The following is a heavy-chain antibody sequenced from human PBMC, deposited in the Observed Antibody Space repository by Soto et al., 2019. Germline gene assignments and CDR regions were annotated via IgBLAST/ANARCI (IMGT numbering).Heavy chain of an antibody. CDR2: TYYRSKWYN. Sequence: SQTLSLTCAISGDSVSSNSAAWNWIRQSPSRGLEWLGRTYYRSKWYNDYAVSVKSRITINPDTSKNQFSLQLNSVTPEDTAVYYCARDRLPRVRVYYYYYYGMDVWGQGTTVTVYS. V-gene: IGHV6-1*01. J-gene: IGHJ6*01. D-gene: IGHD6-13*01. CDR1: GDSVSSNSAA. CDR3: ARDRLPRVRVYYYYYYGMDV.